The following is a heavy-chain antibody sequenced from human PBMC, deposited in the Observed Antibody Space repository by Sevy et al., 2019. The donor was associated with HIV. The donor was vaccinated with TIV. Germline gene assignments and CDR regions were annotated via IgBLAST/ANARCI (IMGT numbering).Heavy chain of an antibody. Sequence: GESLKISCAASGFSFSSYGMHWVRQAPGKGLEWMSYIQYDGSNKDYADSVKGRFTISRDNSENTLYLQMNSLRVGDTAVFYWVKEGGGEGGDHWGQGTLVTVSS. D-gene: IGHD2-21*01. J-gene: IGHJ4*02. V-gene: IGHV3-30*02. CDR3: VKEGGGEGGDH. CDR2: IQYDGSNK. CDR1: GFSFSSYG.